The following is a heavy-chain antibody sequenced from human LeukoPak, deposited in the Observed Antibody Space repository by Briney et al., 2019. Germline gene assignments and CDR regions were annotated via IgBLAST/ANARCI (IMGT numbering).Heavy chain of an antibody. V-gene: IGHV4-30-4*01. J-gene: IGHJ4*02. Sequence: PSETLSLTCTVSGGSISSGDYYWSWIRQPPGKGLEWIGYIYYSGSTYYNPSLKSRVTISVNTSKNQFSLKLSSVTAADTAVYYCAREEPGNYFDYWGQGTLVTVSS. CDR2: IYYSGST. CDR1: GGSISSGDYY. CDR3: AREEPGNYFDY. D-gene: IGHD1-14*01.